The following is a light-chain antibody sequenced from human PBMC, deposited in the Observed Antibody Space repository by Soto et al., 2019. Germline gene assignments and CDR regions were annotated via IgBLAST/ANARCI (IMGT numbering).Light chain of an antibody. CDR1: SSDVGSYNL. CDR3: CSYAGSQV. CDR2: EGS. Sequence: QSVLTQPASVSGSPGQSITISCTGTSSDVGSYNLVSWYQQHPGKAPKLMIYEGSKRPSGVSNRFSGSKSGNTASLTISGLQAEDEADYYCCSYAGSQVFSGGTKLTVL. J-gene: IGLJ2*01. V-gene: IGLV2-23*01.